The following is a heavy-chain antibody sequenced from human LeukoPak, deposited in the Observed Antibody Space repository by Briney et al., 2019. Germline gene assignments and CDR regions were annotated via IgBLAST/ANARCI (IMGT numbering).Heavy chain of an antibody. V-gene: IGHV3-49*04. Sequence: GGSLRLSCTASGFTFGVYAMSWVRQAPGKGLECVGFIRSKAYGVTTEYAASVKGRFTISRDDSKSIAYLQMNSLKTEDTAVYYCTRVGVPAAMPFDYGGQGTLVTVSS. CDR2: IRSKAYGVTT. CDR3: TRVGVPAAMPFDY. D-gene: IGHD2-2*01. J-gene: IGHJ4*02. CDR1: GFTFGVYA.